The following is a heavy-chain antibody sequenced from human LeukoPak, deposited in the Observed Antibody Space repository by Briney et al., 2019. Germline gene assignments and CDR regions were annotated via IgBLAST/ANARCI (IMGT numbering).Heavy chain of an antibody. CDR3: ARGPIAVVPRMDFDY. D-gene: IGHD2-21*01. V-gene: IGHV1-18*01. J-gene: IGHJ4*02. Sequence: ASVKVSCKASGYTFTSYGISWVRQAPGQGLEWMGWISAYNGNTNYAQKLQGRVTMTTDTSTSTAYMELRSLRSDDTAVYYCARGPIAVVPRMDFDYWGQGTLVTVSS. CDR2: ISAYNGNT. CDR1: GYTFTSYG.